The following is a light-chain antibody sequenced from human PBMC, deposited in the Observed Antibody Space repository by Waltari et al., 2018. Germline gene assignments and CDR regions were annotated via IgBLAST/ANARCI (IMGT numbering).Light chain of an antibody. V-gene: IGKV2-28*01. Sequence: DIVVTQSPLSLPVTPGEPASISCRSSQSLLDRNGYNLLDWYLQKPGQSPQLLIYFGSNRASGVPDRFSGSGSGRDFTLKISGVEAEDVGVYYCMQALQTPWTFGQGTKVEIK. CDR2: FGS. J-gene: IGKJ1*01. CDR1: QSLLDRNGYNL. CDR3: MQALQTPWT.